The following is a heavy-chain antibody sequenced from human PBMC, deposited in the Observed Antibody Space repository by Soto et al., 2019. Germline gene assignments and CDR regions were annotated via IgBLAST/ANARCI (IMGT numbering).Heavy chain of an antibody. CDR1: GFTFTSSD. CDR2: IVVGSGNT. Sequence: SVKVSCKASGFTFTSSDVQWVRQARGQRLEWIGWIVVGSGNTNYAKKFQGRVTITRDMSTSTAYMELSSLRSEDTAVYYWAAEGGSGSYQVYYGMDVWGEGTTVTVSS. D-gene: IGHD3-10*01. J-gene: IGHJ6*04. CDR3: AAEGGSGSYQVYYGMDV. V-gene: IGHV1-58*01.